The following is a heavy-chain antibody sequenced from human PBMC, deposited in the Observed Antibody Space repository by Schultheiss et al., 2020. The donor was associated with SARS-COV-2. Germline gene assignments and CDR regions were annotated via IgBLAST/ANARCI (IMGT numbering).Heavy chain of an antibody. CDR2: INTDGKTT. CDR3: ARPSNDYDILTGYYNY. Sequence: GGSLRLSCVASGFTFSNYWMHWVRQAPGKGLVWLSGINTDGKTTRYADSVKGRFTVSRDNAKNTLYLQMNSLRAEDTAVYYCARPSNDYDILTGYYNYWGQGTLVTVSS. J-gene: IGHJ4*02. CDR1: GFTFSNYW. D-gene: IGHD3-9*01. V-gene: IGHV3-74*01.